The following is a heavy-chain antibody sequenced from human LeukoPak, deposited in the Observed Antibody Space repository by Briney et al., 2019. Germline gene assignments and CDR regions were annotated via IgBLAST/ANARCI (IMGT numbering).Heavy chain of an antibody. D-gene: IGHD3-10*01. CDR1: GYSFSDYS. V-gene: IGHV1-2*06. Sequence: ASVKVSCKASGYSFSDYSMHWVRQAPGQGLEWMGRLNPNSGGTTYAQNFQGRVSMTRDTSISTTYMELSGLTSDDTAVYYCARGGSGSGYLYYFDYWGQGTLVSVSS. J-gene: IGHJ4*02. CDR3: ARGGSGSGYLYYFDY. CDR2: LNPNSGGT.